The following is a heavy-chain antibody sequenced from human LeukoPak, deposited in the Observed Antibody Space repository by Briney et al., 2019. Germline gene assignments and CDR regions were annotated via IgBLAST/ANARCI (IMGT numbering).Heavy chain of an antibody. V-gene: IGHV3-30-3*01. CDR1: GFTFSSYG. D-gene: IGHD2-15*01. Sequence: GGSLRLSCAASGFTFSSYGMHWVRQAPGKGLEWVAVISYDGNNKYYADSVKGRFTISRDNSKSTLFLQMNSLRAEDTAVYYCARDIVVAAATPGFYYYGMDVWGQGTTVTVSS. CDR2: ISYDGNNK. CDR3: ARDIVVAAATPGFYYYGMDV. J-gene: IGHJ6*02.